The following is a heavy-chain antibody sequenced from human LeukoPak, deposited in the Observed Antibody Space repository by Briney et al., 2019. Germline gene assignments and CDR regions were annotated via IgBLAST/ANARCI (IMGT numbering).Heavy chain of an antibody. Sequence: GASVKVSCKASGYTFTSYGISWVRQAPGKGLEWMGGFDPENGETIYAQKFQGRVTMTEDTSTDTAYMELSSLRSEDTAVYYCATIDGHYDSSGYWGQGTLVTVSS. D-gene: IGHD3-22*01. CDR1: GYTFTSYG. V-gene: IGHV1-24*01. J-gene: IGHJ4*02. CDR3: ATIDGHYDSSGY. CDR2: FDPENGET.